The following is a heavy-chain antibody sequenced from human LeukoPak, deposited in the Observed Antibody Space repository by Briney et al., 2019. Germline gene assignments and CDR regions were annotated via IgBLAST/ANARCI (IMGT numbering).Heavy chain of an antibody. J-gene: IGHJ5*02. Sequence: GGSLRLSCAASGFTFSTYAVNWVRQAPGKGLEWVSAISSSGGTTYYADSVKGRFSISRDNSKNTLYLRMNSLRAEDTAIYYCAKDRNAWPTNFVPWGQETLVTVSA. CDR3: AKDRNAWPTNFVP. CDR1: GFTFSTYA. CDR2: ISSSGGTT. D-gene: IGHD5-24*01. V-gene: IGHV3-23*01.